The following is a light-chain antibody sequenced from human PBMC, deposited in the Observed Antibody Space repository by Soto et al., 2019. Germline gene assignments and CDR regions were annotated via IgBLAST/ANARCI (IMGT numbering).Light chain of an antibody. J-gene: IGLJ1*01. CDR1: SSDVGSYNL. CDR3: CSYAGSSPYV. V-gene: IGLV2-23*01. CDR2: EDN. Sequence: QSALTQPASVSGSPGQSITISCTGTSSDVGSYNLVSWYQQHPGKAPKRMIYEDNKRPSGVSNRFSGSKSGNTTSLTIAELQAEDEAHYYCCSYAGSSPYVFGTGTKLTVL.